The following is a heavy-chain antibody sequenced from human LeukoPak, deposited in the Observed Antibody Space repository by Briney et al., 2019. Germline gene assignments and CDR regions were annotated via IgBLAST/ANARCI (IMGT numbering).Heavy chain of an antibody. V-gene: IGHV4-34*01. D-gene: IGHD6-13*01. Sequence: KPSETLSLTCAVYGESFSGYYWSWIRQPPGKGLEWIGEINHSGSTNYNPSLKNRVTISVDTSKNQFSLKLSSVTAADTAVYYCASPSSWWYFDYWGQGTLVTVSS. CDR1: GESFSGYY. CDR2: INHSGST. J-gene: IGHJ4*02. CDR3: ASPSSWWYFDY.